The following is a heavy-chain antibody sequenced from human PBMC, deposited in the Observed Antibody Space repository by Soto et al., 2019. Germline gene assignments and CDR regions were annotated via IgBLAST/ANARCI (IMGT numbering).Heavy chain of an antibody. J-gene: IGHJ4*02. CDR3: ARFMTAVSSSGYFDS. CDR1: GGSISSRNW. CDR2: IFHSGMT. D-gene: IGHD3-10*01. Sequence: QVQLQESGPGLVKSSGTLSVTCAVSGGSISSRNWWSWVRQSPGKGLEWIGEIFHSGMTNYNPSLKSRVTMSVDKSKNEFSLKLSSVTAADTAIYYFARFMTAVSSSGYFDSWGQGTQVTVSS. V-gene: IGHV4-4*02.